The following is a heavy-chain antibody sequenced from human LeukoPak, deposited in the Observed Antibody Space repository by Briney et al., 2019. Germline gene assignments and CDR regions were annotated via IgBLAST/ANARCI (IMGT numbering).Heavy chain of an antibody. CDR2: INPNSGGT. Sequence: ASVKVSCKASGYTFTDYYLHWVRQAPGQGLEWMGWINPNSGGTNYPQKFQGRVTMTRDTSISTAYMELSRLRSDDTAAYYCAILATTQLFDYWGQGTLVTVSS. J-gene: IGHJ4*02. CDR1: GYTFTDYY. V-gene: IGHV1-2*02. CDR3: AILATTQLFDY. D-gene: IGHD5-12*01.